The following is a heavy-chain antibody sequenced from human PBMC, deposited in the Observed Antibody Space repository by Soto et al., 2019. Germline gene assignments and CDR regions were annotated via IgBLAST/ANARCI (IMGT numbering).Heavy chain of an antibody. CDR1: GASVSSETHF. CDR2: VYRTRLT. J-gene: IGHJ4*02. V-gene: IGHV4-61*01. CDR3: VREDMSGTYYFDY. D-gene: IGHD3-3*01. Sequence: SETLSLTCRVSGASVSSETHFWTWIRQPPGKGLEWIGYVYRTRLTNSNPALTSRVTVSADRSKNQFSLTLRSVTAADTAVYYCVREDMSGTYYFDYWGPGIQVTVSS.